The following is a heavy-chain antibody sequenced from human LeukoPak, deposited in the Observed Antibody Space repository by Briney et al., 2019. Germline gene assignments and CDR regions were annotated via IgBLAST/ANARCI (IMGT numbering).Heavy chain of an antibody. D-gene: IGHD2-15*01. CDR3: VRGDSFGPYGTDV. J-gene: IGHJ6*02. CDR1: GFPFSSYA. CDR2: ISDIGGSA. Sequence: GGSLRLSCSASGFPFSSYAMHWVRQAPGKGLEYVLAISDIGGSAYNTDSVKCIFTISRDNSKNTLYLQFSSLRAEDTAVYFCVRGDSFGPYGTDVWGQGTTVTVSS. V-gene: IGHV3-64D*09.